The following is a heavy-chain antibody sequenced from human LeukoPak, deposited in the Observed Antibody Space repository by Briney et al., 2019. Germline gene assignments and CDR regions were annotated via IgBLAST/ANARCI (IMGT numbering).Heavy chain of an antibody. CDR1: GFTFSRYA. J-gene: IGHJ4*02. Sequence: PGGSLRLSCAASGFTFSRYAMRSVRAAPGQGLEWVSAISGSGGSTYYADSVKRCITISRDNSKITLYLQMNSLRAEDTAVYYCAKDPLPGDYYDSSGYYHNYWGQGTLVTVSS. V-gene: IGHV3-23*01. CDR3: AKDPLPGDYYDSSGYYHNY. D-gene: IGHD3-22*01. CDR2: ISGSGGST.